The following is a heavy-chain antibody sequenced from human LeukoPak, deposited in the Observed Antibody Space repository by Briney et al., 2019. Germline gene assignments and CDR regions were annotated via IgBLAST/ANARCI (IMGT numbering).Heavy chain of an antibody. Sequence: ASVKVSCKASGYTFTGYYMHWVRLAPGQGLEWMGWINPNSGGTNYAQKFQGRVTMTRDTSISTAYMELSRLRSDDTAVYYCASTGQQLVDGDWFDPWGQGTLVTVSS. J-gene: IGHJ5*02. CDR3: ASTGQQLVDGDWFDP. D-gene: IGHD6-13*01. V-gene: IGHV1-2*02. CDR2: INPNSGGT. CDR1: GYTFTGYY.